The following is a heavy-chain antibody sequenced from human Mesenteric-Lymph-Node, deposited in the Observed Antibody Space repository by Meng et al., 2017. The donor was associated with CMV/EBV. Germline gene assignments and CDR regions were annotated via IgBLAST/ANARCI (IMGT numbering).Heavy chain of an antibody. CDR1: VFTFSDAG. CDR2: IRTRANSHAT. V-gene: IGHV3-73*01. Sequence: CSASVFTFSDAGLNWVRQASGRGLEWIGRIRTRANSHATAYVASVKGRFTISRDDSKNTMYLHMSSLKTDDTAVYYCSRGDSNGPLYWGPGTLVTVSS. D-gene: IGHD3-22*01. J-gene: IGHJ4*02. CDR3: SRGDSNGPLY.